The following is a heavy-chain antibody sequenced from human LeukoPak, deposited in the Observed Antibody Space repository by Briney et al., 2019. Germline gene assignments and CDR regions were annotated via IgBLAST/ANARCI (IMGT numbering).Heavy chain of an antibody. D-gene: IGHD3-22*01. V-gene: IGHV3-23*01. CDR1: GFTFSSYG. CDR2: ISGSGGST. Sequence: GGTLRLSCAASGFTFSSYGMSWVRQAPGKGLEWVSAISGSGGSTYYADSVKGRFTISRDNSKNTLYLQMNSLRAEDTAVYYCAKGITMIVVKAFDIWGQGTMVTVSS. J-gene: IGHJ3*02. CDR3: AKGITMIVVKAFDI.